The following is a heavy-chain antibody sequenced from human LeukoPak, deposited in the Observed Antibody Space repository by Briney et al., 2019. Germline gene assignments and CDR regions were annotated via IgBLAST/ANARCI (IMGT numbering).Heavy chain of an antibody. CDR3: ARDSGATGVLRFLEWFAYYYMDV. J-gene: IGHJ6*03. CDR1: NYSISTAYY. CDR2: MYHSGST. Sequence: PSETLSLTCTVSNYSISTAYYWGWIRQPPGKGLEWIGTMYHSGSTYYNPSLKSRVTISVDTSKNQFSLKLSSVTAADTAVYYCARDSGATGVLRFLEWFAYYYMDVWGKGTTVTVSS. D-gene: IGHD3-3*01. V-gene: IGHV4-38-2*02.